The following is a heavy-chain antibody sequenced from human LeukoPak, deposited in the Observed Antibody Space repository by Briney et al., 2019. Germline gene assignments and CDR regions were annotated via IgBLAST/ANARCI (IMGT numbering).Heavy chain of an antibody. V-gene: IGHV1-2*02. D-gene: IGHD2-21*02. J-gene: IGHJ5*02. CDR2: INPNSGGT. CDR1: GYTLTSYY. CDR3: ARDALLAYCGGDCLRFDP. Sequence: VASVKVSCKVSGYTLTSYYMHWVRQAPGQGLEWMGWINPNSGGTNYAQKFQGRVTMTRDTSISTAYMELSRLRSDDTAVYYCARDALLAYCGGDCLRFDPWGQGTLVTVSS.